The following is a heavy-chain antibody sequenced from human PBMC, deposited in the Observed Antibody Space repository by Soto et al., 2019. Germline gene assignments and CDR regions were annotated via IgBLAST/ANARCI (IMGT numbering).Heavy chain of an antibody. CDR2: VIPVFGTI. V-gene: IGHV1-69*01. Sequence: QVQLVQSGAEVKKPGSSVKVSCKAPGGTFSSYAITWVRQAPGQGLEWVGGVIPVFGTINYAQKFQGRATITADGSTTTAYMELSSLRSDDTALYYWAGCMSPGPSQYNRLDSWGQGTLVTVSS. CDR1: GGTFSSYA. D-gene: IGHD2-8*01. J-gene: IGHJ5*01. CDR3: AGCMSPGPSQYNRLDS.